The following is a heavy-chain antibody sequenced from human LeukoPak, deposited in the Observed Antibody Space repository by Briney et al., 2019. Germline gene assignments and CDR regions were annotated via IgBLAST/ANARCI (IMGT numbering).Heavy chain of an antibody. CDR1: GGSMTINYYY. CDR2: IYYSGST. D-gene: IGHD2-21*01. V-gene: IGHV4-39*01. CDR3: ARHRDVFDY. Sequence: SETLSLNCTVSGGSMTINYYYWAWIRQAPGKGLEWIGNIYYSGSTNYNPSLKSRLTMSVDTSKNQFSVKLTSATAADTAVYYCARHRDVFDYWGHGTLVSVSS. J-gene: IGHJ4*01.